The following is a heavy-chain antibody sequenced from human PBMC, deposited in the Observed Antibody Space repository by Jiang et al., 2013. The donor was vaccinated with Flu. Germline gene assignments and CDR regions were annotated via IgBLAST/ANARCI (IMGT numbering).Heavy chain of an antibody. CDR1: GGSVSSGSYY. Sequence: ELLKPSETLSLTCTVSGGSVSSGSYYWSWIRQPPGKGLEWIGYIYYSGSTNYNPSLKSRVTISVDTSKNQFSLKLSSVTAADTAVYYCAREKMATIAYWGQGTLVTVSS. CDR2: IYYSGST. CDR3: AREKMATIAY. J-gene: IGHJ4*02. D-gene: IGHD5-12*01. V-gene: IGHV4-61*01.